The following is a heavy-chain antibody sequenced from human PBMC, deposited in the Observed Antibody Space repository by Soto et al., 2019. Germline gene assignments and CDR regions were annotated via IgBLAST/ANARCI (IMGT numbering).Heavy chain of an antibody. V-gene: IGHV1-18*01. D-gene: IGHD2-2*01. CDR3: ARVIPGVEAWFGP. CDR2: ISLYNDGT. CDR1: GYTFSNYG. J-gene: IGHJ5*02. Sequence: QVQLVQSGGEVKRPGASVKVSCKTSGYTFSNYGITWVRQAPGQPLEWLGWISLYNDGTHYAHKFQGRVCMTTDTSTTSASMELRSLRSDATAVYYCARVIPGVEAWFGPWGQGTLVTAS.